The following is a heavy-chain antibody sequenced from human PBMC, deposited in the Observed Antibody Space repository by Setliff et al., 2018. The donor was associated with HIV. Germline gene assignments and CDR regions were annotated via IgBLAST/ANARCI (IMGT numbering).Heavy chain of an antibody. D-gene: IGHD6-13*01. CDR3: ARAAGYSSSWHRYAFEI. CDR1: GYTFTGYY. Sequence: ASVKVSCKASGYTFTGYYLHGVRQAPGQGLEWMGWIDPNSGDTNYEKKFQGRVSMTRDTSISTVYMELSSLRSDDTAVYYCARAAGYSSSWHRYAFEIWGQGTMVTVSS. CDR2: IDPNSGDT. J-gene: IGHJ3*02. V-gene: IGHV1-2*02.